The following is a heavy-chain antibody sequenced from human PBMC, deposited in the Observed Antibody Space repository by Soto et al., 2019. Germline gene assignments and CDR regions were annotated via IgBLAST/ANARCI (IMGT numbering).Heavy chain of an antibody. Sequence: QVQLVESGGGVAQPGRSLRLSCAASGFTFSSYGMHWVRQAPGKGLEWVAVISYDGSNKYYADSVKGRFTISRDNSKNTLYLQMNSLRAEDTAVYYCAKAPGTAYYYYGMDVWGQGTTVTVSS. CDR1: GFTFSSYG. J-gene: IGHJ6*02. D-gene: IGHD1-1*01. V-gene: IGHV3-30*18. CDR2: ISYDGSNK. CDR3: AKAPGTAYYYYGMDV.